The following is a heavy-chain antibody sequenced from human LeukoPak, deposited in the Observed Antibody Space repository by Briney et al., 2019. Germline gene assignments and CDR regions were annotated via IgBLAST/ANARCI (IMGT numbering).Heavy chain of an antibody. Sequence: GGSLRLSCAASGFTFDDYGMHWVRQAPGKGLEWVSRIGGDGITTYYADSVKGRFTISRDNSKTSLYLQMNSLRTEDTALYYCAKDDGTTAFWYFDLWGRGTLVTVSS. CDR3: AKDDGTTAFWYFDL. CDR2: IGGDGITT. D-gene: IGHD1-7*01. J-gene: IGHJ2*01. V-gene: IGHV3-43*02. CDR1: GFTFDDYG.